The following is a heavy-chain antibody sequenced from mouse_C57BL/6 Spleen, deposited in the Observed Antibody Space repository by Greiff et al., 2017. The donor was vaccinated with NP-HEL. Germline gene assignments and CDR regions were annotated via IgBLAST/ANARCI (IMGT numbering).Heavy chain of an antibody. V-gene: IGHV1-64*01. J-gene: IGHJ2*01. Sequence: VQLQQPGAELVKPGASVKLSCKASGYTFTSYWMHWVKQRPGQGLEWIGMIHPNSGSTNYNEKFKSKATLTVDKSSSTAYMQLSSLTSEDSADYYCARYYYGSSLDYWGQGTTLTVSS. D-gene: IGHD1-1*01. CDR1: GYTFTSYW. CDR3: ARYYYGSSLDY. CDR2: IHPNSGST.